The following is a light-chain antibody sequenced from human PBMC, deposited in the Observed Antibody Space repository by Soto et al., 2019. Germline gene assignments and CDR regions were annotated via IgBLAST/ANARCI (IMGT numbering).Light chain of an antibody. CDR3: QQYNSYPWT. CDR1: QSISSW. V-gene: IGKV1-5*01. Sequence: DIQMTQPPSTLSASVGDRVTITCRASQSISSWLAWCQQKPGKAPKLLIYDASSLESGVPSRFSGSGSGTEFTLTISSLQPDDFATYYRQQYNSYPWTFGQGTKVDIK. J-gene: IGKJ1*01. CDR2: DAS.